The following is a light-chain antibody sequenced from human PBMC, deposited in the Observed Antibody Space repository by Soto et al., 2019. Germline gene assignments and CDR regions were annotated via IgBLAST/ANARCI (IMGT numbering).Light chain of an antibody. CDR2: AVS. Sequence: QSALTQPASVSGSPGQSITISCTGTSSDVGGYNYVSWYQQHPGKAPKLMIYAVSKRPSGVPDRFSGSKSGNTASLTVSGLQADDEADYYCSSYAGSNNLVFGGGTQLTVL. J-gene: IGLJ3*02. CDR3: SSYAGSNNLV. V-gene: IGLV2-8*01. CDR1: SSDVGGYNY.